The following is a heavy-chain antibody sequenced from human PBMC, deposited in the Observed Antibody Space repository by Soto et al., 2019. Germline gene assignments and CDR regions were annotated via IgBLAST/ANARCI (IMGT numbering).Heavy chain of an antibody. CDR2: ISAYNGNT. CDR3: ARDGPVVVARYFDY. Sequence: ASVKVACKASGYTFTSYGISWVRQAPGQGLGWMGWISAYNGNTNYAQKLQGRVTMTTDTSTSTAYMELRSLRSDDTAVYYCARDGPVVVARYFDYWGQGTLVTVSS. J-gene: IGHJ4*02. CDR1: GYTFTSYG. V-gene: IGHV1-18*01. D-gene: IGHD3-22*01.